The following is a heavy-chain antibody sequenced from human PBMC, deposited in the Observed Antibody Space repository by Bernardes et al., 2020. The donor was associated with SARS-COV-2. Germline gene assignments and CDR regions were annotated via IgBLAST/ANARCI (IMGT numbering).Heavy chain of an antibody. CDR2: INSDGSNT. J-gene: IGHJ6*02. D-gene: IGHD3-10*01. CDR1: GFTLSSYW. CDR3: EVNYYYGMDV. Sequence: GGSLRLSCAASGFTLSSYWMHWVRQAPGKGLMWVARINSDGSNTRYADSVMGRFTISRDNAKNTLFLQMNSLRVEDTATYYCEVNYYYGMDVWGQGTTVTVSS. V-gene: IGHV3-74*01.